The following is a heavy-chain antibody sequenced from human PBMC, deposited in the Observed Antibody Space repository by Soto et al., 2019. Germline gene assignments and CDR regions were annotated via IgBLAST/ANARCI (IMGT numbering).Heavy chain of an antibody. CDR2: IYYSGST. V-gene: IGHV4-59*01. D-gene: IGHD6-19*01. CDR1: GGSISSYY. Sequence: PSETLSLTCTVSGGSISSYYWSWIRQPPGKGLEWIGYIYYSGSTNYNPSLKSRVTISVDTSKNQFSLKLSSVTAADTAVYYCARGSGPYYYGMDVWGPGTTVTVSS. J-gene: IGHJ6*02. CDR3: ARGSGPYYYGMDV.